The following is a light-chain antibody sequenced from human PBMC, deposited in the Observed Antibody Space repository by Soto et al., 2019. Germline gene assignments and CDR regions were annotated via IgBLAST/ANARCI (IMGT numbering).Light chain of an antibody. J-gene: IGKJ2*01. V-gene: IGKV3-20*01. CDR3: QQYGSSPPYT. CDR2: GSS. Sequence: EIVLTQSPGTLSLSPGERATLSCRASQSVSGNYLAWYQQKPRQSPRLLIYGSSDRATGIPDRFSGSGSATDFTLPITRVEPEDFAVYYCQQYGSSPPYTFGQGTKLEIK. CDR1: QSVSGNY.